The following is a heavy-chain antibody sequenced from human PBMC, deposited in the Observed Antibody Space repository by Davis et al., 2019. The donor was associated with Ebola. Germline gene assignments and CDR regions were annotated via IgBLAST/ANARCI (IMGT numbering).Heavy chain of an antibody. CDR2: IYYSWST. V-gene: IGHV4-59*01. CDR1: GGSISSYY. D-gene: IGHD2-21*02. CDR3: ARARAYCGGDCYAFDI. Sequence: MPSETLSLTCTVSGGSISSYYWSWIRQPPGKGLEWIGYIYYSWSTNYNPSLKSRVTISVDTSKNQFSLKLSSVTAADTAVYYCARARAYCGGDCYAFDIWGQGTMVTVSS. J-gene: IGHJ3*02.